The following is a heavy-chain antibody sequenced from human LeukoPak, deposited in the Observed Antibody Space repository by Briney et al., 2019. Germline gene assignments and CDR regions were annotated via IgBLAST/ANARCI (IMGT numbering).Heavy chain of an antibody. Sequence: GGSLRLSCAASGFTFSSYSMNWVRQAPGKGLEWVSSISSSSSYIYYADSVKGRFTISRDNAKNSLYLQMNSLRAEDTAVYYCARVPQTGEAAAGSSYYYYYYHMDVWGKGTTVTVSS. D-gene: IGHD6-13*01. CDR3: ARVPQTGEAAAGSSYYYYYYHMDV. CDR2: ISSSSSYI. J-gene: IGHJ6*03. V-gene: IGHV3-21*01. CDR1: GFTFSSYS.